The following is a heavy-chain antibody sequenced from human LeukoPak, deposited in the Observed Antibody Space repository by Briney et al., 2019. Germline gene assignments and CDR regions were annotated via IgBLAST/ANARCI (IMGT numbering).Heavy chain of an antibody. Sequence: PGGSLRLSCSASGFTFSRFWMSWVRQAPGKGLEYVALIKQGGSEIYHMDSVKGRFTISRDDATNSLYLQMNSLRVEDTALYYCARDRECQSDSEGDYWGQGTLVTVSS. V-gene: IGHV3-7*01. CDR3: ARDRECQSDSEGDY. CDR1: GFTFSRFW. CDR2: IKQGGSEI. D-gene: IGHD5/OR15-5a*01. J-gene: IGHJ4*02.